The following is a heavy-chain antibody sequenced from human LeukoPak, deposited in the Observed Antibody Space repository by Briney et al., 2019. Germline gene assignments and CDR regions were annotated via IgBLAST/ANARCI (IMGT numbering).Heavy chain of an antibody. V-gene: IGHV4-61*01. CDR3: ARDCGGDCGDYYFDY. Sequence: SETLSLTCTVSGGSVSSGSYYWSWIRQPPGKGLEWIGYIYYSGSTNYNPSLKSRVTISVDTSKNQFSLKLSSVTAADTAVYYCARDCGGDCGDYYFDYWGQGTLVTVSS. CDR2: IYYSGST. CDR1: GGSVSSGSYY. D-gene: IGHD2-21*02. J-gene: IGHJ4*02.